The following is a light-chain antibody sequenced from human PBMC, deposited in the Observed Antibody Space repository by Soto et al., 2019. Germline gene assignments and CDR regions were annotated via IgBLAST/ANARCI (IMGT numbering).Light chain of an antibody. V-gene: IGKV1-39*01. J-gene: IGKJ1*01. CDR1: QSITHY. CDR3: QQSYSWT. Sequence: DVQMTQSPSSLSESVGDRVINSCRASQSITHYLNWYKQKPGKAAKVLIFAASRLQILVPSRFSGSGSGTNFTLTITCLQPGGFTTFYCQQSYSWTLGRG. CDR2: AAS.